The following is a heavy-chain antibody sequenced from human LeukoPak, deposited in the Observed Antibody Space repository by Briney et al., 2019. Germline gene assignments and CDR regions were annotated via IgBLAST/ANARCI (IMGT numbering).Heavy chain of an antibody. J-gene: IGHJ4*02. D-gene: IGHD2/OR15-2a*01. Sequence: GGSLRLPCAASGFTFSTYLMNWVRQAPGKGLEWVSSISSSSDYIYYVDSVKGRFTISRDNAKNSLFLQMNSLRAEDTAVYYCVSFYETYWGRGTLVTVSS. CDR2: ISSSSDYI. CDR3: VSFYETY. CDR1: GFTFSTYL. V-gene: IGHV3-21*01.